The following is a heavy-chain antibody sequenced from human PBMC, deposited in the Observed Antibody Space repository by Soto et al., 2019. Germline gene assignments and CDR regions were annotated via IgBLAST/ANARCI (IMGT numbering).Heavy chain of an antibody. CDR3: AKDWFHCIDL. CDR1: GGSISSYY. CDR2: IYYSGST. V-gene: IGHV4-59*01. D-gene: IGHD2-15*01. Sequence: SETLSLTCTVSGGSISSYYWSWIRQPPGKGLEWIGYIYYSGSTNYNPSLKSRVTISVDTSKNQFSLKLSSVTAADTGVYYCAKDWFHCIDLWGQGTLVTVSS. J-gene: IGHJ4*02.